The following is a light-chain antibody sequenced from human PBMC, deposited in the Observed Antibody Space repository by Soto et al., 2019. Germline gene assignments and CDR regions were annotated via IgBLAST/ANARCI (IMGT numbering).Light chain of an antibody. CDR3: QQRSYGYT. CDR1: QHISTF. Sequence: IVLTQSPVTLSLSPGERATLSCRASQHISTFLAWYQHKVGQAPRLLISDASKRATGTPARFSGSGSGTDFTLTISSLEPEDFAVSYCQQRSYGYTFGQGTKLEI. CDR2: DAS. V-gene: IGKV3-11*01. J-gene: IGKJ2*01.